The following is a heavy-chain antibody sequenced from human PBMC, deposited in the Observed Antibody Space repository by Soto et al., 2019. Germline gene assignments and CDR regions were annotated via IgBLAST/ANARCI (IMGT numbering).Heavy chain of an antibody. V-gene: IGHV4-59*01. Sequence: SETLSLTCTVSGGSISSYYWSWIRQPPGKGLEWIGYIYYSGSTNYNPSLKSRVTISVDTSKNQFSLKLSSVTAADTAVYYCVKDGVRNSCSSYDYWGQGTLVTVSS. J-gene: IGHJ4*02. CDR3: VKDGVRNSCSSYDY. CDR2: IYYSGST. D-gene: IGHD2-8*01. CDR1: GGSISSYY.